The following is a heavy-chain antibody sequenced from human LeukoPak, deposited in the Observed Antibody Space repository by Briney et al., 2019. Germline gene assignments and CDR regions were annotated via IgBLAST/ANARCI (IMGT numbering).Heavy chain of an antibody. V-gene: IGHV1-69*04. CDR3: ARYYGGNSGGLDY. CDR1: GGTFSSYA. Sequence: ASVKVSCKASGGTFSSYAISWVRQAPGQGLEWMGRIIPILGIADYAQKFQGRVTITADKSTSTAYMELSSLRSEDTAVYYCARYYGGNSGGLDYWDQGTLVTVSS. CDR2: IIPILGIA. J-gene: IGHJ4*02. D-gene: IGHD4-23*01.